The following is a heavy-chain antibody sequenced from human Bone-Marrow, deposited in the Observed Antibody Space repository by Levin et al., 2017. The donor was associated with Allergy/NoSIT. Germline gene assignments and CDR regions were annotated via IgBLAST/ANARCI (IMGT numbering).Heavy chain of an antibody. CDR1: GGSISSGSYY. V-gene: IGHV4-61*02. Sequence: PSETLSLTCTVSGGSISSGSYYWSWIRQPAGKGLEWIGRIYASGNTNYNPSLQSRVTISVDTSKNQFSLKLSPVTAADTAVFYCARDRRGYTYGPYTESYYYYMDVWGKGTTVTVSS. CDR3: ARDRRGYTYGPYTESYYYYMDV. J-gene: IGHJ6*03. CDR2: IYASGNT. D-gene: IGHD5-18*01.